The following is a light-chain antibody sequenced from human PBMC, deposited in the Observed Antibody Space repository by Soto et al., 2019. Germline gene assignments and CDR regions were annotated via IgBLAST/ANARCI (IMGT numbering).Light chain of an antibody. CDR1: QNIITW. CDR2: KAS. V-gene: IGKV1-5*03. CDR3: LQEYGESRT. Sequence: DIPRSKSPSTLTATVGARVTIPCQARQNIITWFTWYQQRPGKAPKLLIYKASSLESGVPARFSGSGSGTEFTLNISRLQAEDVAAYYCLQEYGESRTFGQGTRV. J-gene: IGKJ1*01.